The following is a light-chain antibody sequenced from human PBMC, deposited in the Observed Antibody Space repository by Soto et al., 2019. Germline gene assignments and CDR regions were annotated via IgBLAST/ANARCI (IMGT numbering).Light chain of an antibody. CDR1: QGISSY. CDR2: AAS. V-gene: IGKV1-8*01. J-gene: IGKJ1*01. CDR3: QQYYSYPRT. Sequence: IRMTQSPSSLSASTGDRVTITCRASQGISSYLAWYQQKPGKAPKLLIYAASTLQSGVPSRFSGSASWTDFTLTISCLQSEDFATYYCQQYYSYPRTFGQGTKVDIK.